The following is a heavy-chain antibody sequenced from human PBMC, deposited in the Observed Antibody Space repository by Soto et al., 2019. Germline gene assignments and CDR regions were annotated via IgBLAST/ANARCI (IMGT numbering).Heavy chain of an antibody. V-gene: IGHV5-51*01. D-gene: IGHD5-18*01. J-gene: IGHJ6*02. CDR2: IYPGDSDT. CDR1: GYSFTSYW. CDR3: ARQDSYGPYNYGMDV. Sequence: PGESLKISCKGSGYSFTSYWIGWVRQMPGKGLEWMGIIYPGDSDTRYSPSFQGQVTISADKSISTAYLQWSSLKASDTAMYYCARQDSYGPYNYGMDVWGQGTTVTVSS.